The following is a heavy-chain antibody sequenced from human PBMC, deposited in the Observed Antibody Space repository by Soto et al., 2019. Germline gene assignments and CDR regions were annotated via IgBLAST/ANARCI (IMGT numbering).Heavy chain of an antibody. CDR3: AREPPGTRYYYYGMDV. CDR2: IYYSGST. Sequence: SETLSLTCTVSGGSISSYYWSWIRQPPGKGLEWIGYIYYSGSTNYNPSLKSRVTISVDTSKNQFSLKLSSVTAVDTAVYYCAREPPGTRYYYYGMDVWGQGTTVTVSS. D-gene: IGHD3-10*01. V-gene: IGHV4-59*01. CDR1: GGSISSYY. J-gene: IGHJ6*02.